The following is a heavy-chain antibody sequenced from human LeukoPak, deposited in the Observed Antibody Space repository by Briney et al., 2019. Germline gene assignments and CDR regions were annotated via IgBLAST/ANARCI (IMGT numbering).Heavy chain of an antibody. D-gene: IGHD1-26*01. J-gene: IGHJ4*02. CDR3: ARGQVGAAYSF. V-gene: IGHV1-46*01. CDR2: INPNGGIT. Sequence: GASVKVSCKASGYTFTNYYMHWVRQAPGQGLEWMGIINPNGGITSYAQKFQGRVTMTRDTSTSTVYMELSSLRSEDTAVYYCARGQVGAAYSFWGQGTLVTVSS. CDR1: GYTFTNYY.